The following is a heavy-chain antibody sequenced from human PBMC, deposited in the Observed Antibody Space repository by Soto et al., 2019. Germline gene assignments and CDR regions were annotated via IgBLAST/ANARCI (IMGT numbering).Heavy chain of an antibody. Sequence: VASVKVSCKVSGYTLTELSMHWVRQAPGKGLEWMGGFDPEDGETIYAQKFQGRVTMTEDTSTDTAYMELSSLRSEDTAVYYCATGPHRYSSSWYQGFDPWGQGTLVTVSS. J-gene: IGHJ5*02. V-gene: IGHV1-24*01. CDR3: ATGPHRYSSSWYQGFDP. CDR1: GYTLTELS. D-gene: IGHD6-13*01. CDR2: FDPEDGET.